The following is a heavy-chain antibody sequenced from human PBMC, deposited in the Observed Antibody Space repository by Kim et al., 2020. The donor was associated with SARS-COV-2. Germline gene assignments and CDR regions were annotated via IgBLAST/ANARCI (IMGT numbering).Heavy chain of an antibody. V-gene: IGHV3-48*02. J-gene: IGHJ6*01. CDR3: ARERGYSYGYKYYYYGMDV. CDR2: IRSNSSTI. CDR1: GFTFSSYS. Sequence: GGSLRLSCTASGFTFSSYSMNWVRQAPGKGLEWVSYIRSNSSTIYYADSVKGRFTISRDNAKNSLYLQMNSLRDEDTAVYYCARERGYSYGYKYYYYGMDVWGEGTTVTVSS. D-gene: IGHD5-18*01.